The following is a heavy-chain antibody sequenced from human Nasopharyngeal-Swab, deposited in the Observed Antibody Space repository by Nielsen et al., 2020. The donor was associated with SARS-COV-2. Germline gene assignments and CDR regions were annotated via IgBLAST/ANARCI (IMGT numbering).Heavy chain of an antibody. V-gene: IGHV4-59*02. CDR3: ASFSAANLFDF. J-gene: IGHJ4*02. Sequence: SETLSLPCTVSGVSVKSYYWTWIRQPPGKGLEWIGYFYHTGNTDHHPALRSRVAMSVDTSKNQVSLSLSSVTAADTAVYYCASFSAANLFDFWGPGTLVTVSS. CDR2: FYHTGNT. CDR1: GVSVKSYY. D-gene: IGHD6-25*01.